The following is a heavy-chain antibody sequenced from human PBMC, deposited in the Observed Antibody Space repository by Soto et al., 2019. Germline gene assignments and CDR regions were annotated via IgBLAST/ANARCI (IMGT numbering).Heavy chain of an antibody. J-gene: IGHJ1*01. V-gene: IGHV4-31*03. CDR3: AIYDSSGSRGFQN. CDR1: GGSISSGAYY. D-gene: IGHD3-22*01. Sequence: QVQLQESGPGLVKPSQTLSLTCTVSGGSISSGAYYWSWIRQHPGKGLEWIGYIYYSGSTYYNPSLKSRVTISVDTSKNQFSLKLSSVTAADTAVYYCAIYDSSGSRGFQNWGQGTLVTVSS. CDR2: IYYSGST.